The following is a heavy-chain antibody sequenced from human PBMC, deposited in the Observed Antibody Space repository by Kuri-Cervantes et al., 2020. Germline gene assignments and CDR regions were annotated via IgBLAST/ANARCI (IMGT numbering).Heavy chain of an antibody. CDR1: GFTFDDWA. CDR2: ISWNGGTV. D-gene: IGHD5-12*01. CDR3: AKDIVQGGYTGAVFDI. J-gene: IGHJ3*02. Sequence: SLKISCATSGFTFDDWAMHWVRQVPGKGLEWVSGISWNGGTVDYADSVKGRFTISRDNAENSLYLQMHSLRAEDTALYYCAKDIVQGGYTGAVFDIWGQGTMVTVSS. V-gene: IGHV3-9*01.